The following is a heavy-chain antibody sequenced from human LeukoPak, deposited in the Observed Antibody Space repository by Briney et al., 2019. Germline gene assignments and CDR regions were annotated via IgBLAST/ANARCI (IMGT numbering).Heavy chain of an antibody. J-gene: IGHJ4*02. D-gene: IGHD2-15*01. CDR1: GFSFSTYG. V-gene: IGHV3-33*01. CDR2: IWSDGANK. CDR3: ARGSPIAATIIDY. Sequence: PGGSLRLSCAASGFSFSTYGMHWARQVPGKGREWVEVIWSDGANKYYADSVKGRFTISRDNSKNTLFLQMNTLRAEDTAVYYCARGSPIAATIIDYWGQGTLVTVSS.